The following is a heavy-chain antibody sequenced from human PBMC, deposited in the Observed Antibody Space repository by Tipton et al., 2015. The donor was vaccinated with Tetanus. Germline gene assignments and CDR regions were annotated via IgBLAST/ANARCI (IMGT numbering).Heavy chain of an antibody. J-gene: IGHJ6*02. D-gene: IGHD3-22*01. CDR1: GYTFTGYY. CDR2: IDPNSGGT. Sequence: QLVQSGAEVKKPGASLKVSCKASGYTFTGYYLYWVRQAPGQGLEWMGWIDPNSGGTIYAQKFQGRVTMTRDTSISTAYMELSRLRSDDTAVYYCARDRGDYIYYGMDVWGQGPRSPSP. CDR3: ARDRGDYIYYGMDV. V-gene: IGHV1-2*02.